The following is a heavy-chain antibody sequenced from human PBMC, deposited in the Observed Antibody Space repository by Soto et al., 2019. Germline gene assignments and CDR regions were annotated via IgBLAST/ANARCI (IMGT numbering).Heavy chain of an antibody. D-gene: IGHD1-26*01. J-gene: IGHJ3*02. CDR3: VRDGGELQPLDI. CDR1: GGSISSYY. V-gene: IGHV4-59*01. CDR2: IYYSGST. Sequence: SETLSLTCTVSGGSISSYYWSWIRQPPGKGLEWIGYIYYSGSTNYNPSLKSRVTISVDTSKNQFSLKLSSVTAADTAVYYCVRDGGELQPLDIWGQGTMVTVSS.